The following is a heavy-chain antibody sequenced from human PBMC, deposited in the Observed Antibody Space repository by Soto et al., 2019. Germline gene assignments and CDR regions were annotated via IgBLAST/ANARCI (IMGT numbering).Heavy chain of an antibody. D-gene: IGHD4-4*01. CDR2: INPDGSVG. Sequence: EVQLLGSGGGLVQAGGSLRLSCVASGFTFSTYWMNWVRQAPGMGLEWVANINPDGSVGTYVDSVKGRFTTYRDNAKNSFYQPMNCLRADDTAVYFIARWWGHDYNSWGQGILVTVSS. CDR3: ARWWGHDYNS. V-gene: IGHV3-7*03. CDR1: GFTFSTYW. J-gene: IGHJ4*02.